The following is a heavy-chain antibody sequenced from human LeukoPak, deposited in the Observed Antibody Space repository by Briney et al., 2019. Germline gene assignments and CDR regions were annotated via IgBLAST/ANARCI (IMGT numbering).Heavy chain of an antibody. CDR3: ARDSACTSCCCNWFDP. J-gene: IGHJ5*02. CDR1: GFTFSSYS. V-gene: IGHV3-21*01. D-gene: IGHD2-2*01. Sequence: GGSLRLSCAASGFTFSSYSMNWVRQAPGKGLEWVSSISSSSSYIYYADSVKGRFTISRDNAKNSLYLQMNSLRAEDTAVCYCARDSACTSCCCNWFDPWGQGTLVTVSS. CDR2: ISSSSSYI.